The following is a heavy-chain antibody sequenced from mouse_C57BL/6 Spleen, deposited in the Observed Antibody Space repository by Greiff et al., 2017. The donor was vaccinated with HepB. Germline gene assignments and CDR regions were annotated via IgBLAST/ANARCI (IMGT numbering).Heavy chain of an antibody. V-gene: IGHV1-20*01. J-gene: IGHJ2*01. Sequence: VQLQQSGPELVKPGDSVKISCKASGYSFTGYFMNWVMQSHGKSLEWIGRINPYNGDTFYNQKFKGKATLTVDKSSSTAHMELRSLTSEDSAVYYCARTENYYGSSYEDYWGQGTTLTVSS. CDR3: ARTENYYGSSYEDY. CDR1: GYSFTGYF. D-gene: IGHD1-1*01. CDR2: INPYNGDT.